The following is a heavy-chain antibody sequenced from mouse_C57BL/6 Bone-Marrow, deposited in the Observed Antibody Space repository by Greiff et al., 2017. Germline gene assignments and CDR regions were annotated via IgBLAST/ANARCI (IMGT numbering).Heavy chain of an antibody. J-gene: IGHJ2*01. D-gene: IGHD1-1*01. Sequence: QVQLQQPGAELVMPGASVKLSCKASGYTFTSYWMHWVKQRPGQGLEWIGEIDPSDSYTNYNQKFKGKSTLTVDKSSSTAYMQLSSLTAEDSAVXYCARGRLLRSFDYWGQGTTLTVSS. V-gene: IGHV1-69*01. CDR2: IDPSDSYT. CDR3: ARGRLLRSFDY. CDR1: GYTFTSYW.